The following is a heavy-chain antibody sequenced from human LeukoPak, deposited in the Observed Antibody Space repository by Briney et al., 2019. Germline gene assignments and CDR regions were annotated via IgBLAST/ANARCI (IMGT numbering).Heavy chain of an antibody. Sequence: GGSLRLSCAASGFTFSSYSMNWVRQAPGKGLEWVSSISSSSSYIYYADSVKGRFTISRDNSKNTLYLQMNSLRAEDTAVYYCAKSYGGKERYFDYWGQGTLVTVSS. CDR2: ISSSSSYI. CDR3: AKSYGGKERYFDY. D-gene: IGHD4-23*01. J-gene: IGHJ4*02. V-gene: IGHV3-21*04. CDR1: GFTFSSYS.